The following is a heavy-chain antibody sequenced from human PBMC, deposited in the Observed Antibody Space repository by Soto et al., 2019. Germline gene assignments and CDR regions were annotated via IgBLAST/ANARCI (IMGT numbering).Heavy chain of an antibody. J-gene: IGHJ4*02. CDR2: IYSGGST. V-gene: IGHV3-53*04. D-gene: IGHD1-26*01. CDR1: GFTVSSNY. CDR3: ARVPSREVDY. Sequence: EVQLVESGGGLVQPGGSLRLSCAASGFTVSSNYMSWVRQAPGKGLEWVSVIYSGGSTYYADSVKGRFTISRHNSKNTLYLQMNRLRAEDTAVYYCARVPSREVDYWGQGTLVTVSS.